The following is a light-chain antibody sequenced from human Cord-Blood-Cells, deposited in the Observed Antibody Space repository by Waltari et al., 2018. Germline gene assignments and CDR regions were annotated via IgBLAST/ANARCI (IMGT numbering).Light chain of an antibody. CDR2: GAS. CDR3: QQYGSSPS. J-gene: IGKJ2*03. V-gene: IGKV3-20*01. CDR1: QSVSSSY. Sequence: EIVLTQSPGTLSLSPGERATLSCRASQSVSSSYLAWYQQKPGQAPRLLIYGASSRATGIPDRFSGSGSGTDFTLTISRLGPDDFAVYYCQQYGSSPSFGQGTKLEIK.